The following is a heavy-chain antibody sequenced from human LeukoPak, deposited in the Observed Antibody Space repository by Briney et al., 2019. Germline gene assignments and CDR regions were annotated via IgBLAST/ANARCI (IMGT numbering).Heavy chain of an antibody. Sequence: SETLSLTCAVYGGSFSGYYWSWIRQPPGKGLEWIGEINHSGSTNYNPSLKSRVTISVDTSKNQFSLKLSSVTAADTAVYYRARVGYSYGYDGMDVWGKGTTVTVSS. CDR3: ARVGYSYGYDGMDV. D-gene: IGHD5-18*01. J-gene: IGHJ6*04. V-gene: IGHV4-34*01. CDR1: GGSFSGYY. CDR2: INHSGST.